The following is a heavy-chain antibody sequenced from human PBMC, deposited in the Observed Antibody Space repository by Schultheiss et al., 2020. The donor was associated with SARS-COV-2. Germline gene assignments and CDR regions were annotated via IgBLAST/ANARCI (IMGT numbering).Heavy chain of an antibody. J-gene: IGHJ4*02. V-gene: IGHV3-33*05. CDR3: ARVALERRDFDY. CDR1: GFTFSSYG. D-gene: IGHD1-1*01. CDR2: ISYDGSNK. Sequence: GGSLRLSCAASGFTFSSYGMHWVRQAPGKGLEWVAVISYDGSNKYYADSVKGRFTISRDNSKNTLYLQMNSLRAEDTAVYYCARVALERRDFDYWGQGTLVTVSS.